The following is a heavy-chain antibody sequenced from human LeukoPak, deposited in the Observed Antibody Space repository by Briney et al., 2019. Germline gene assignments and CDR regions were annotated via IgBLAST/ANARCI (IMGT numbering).Heavy chain of an antibody. CDR2: IIPIFGTA. CDR3: ARDPGDYDFWSAEPLNWFDP. D-gene: IGHD3-3*01. V-gene: IGHV1-69*13. J-gene: IGHJ5*02. Sequence: SVKVSCKASGGTFIRYAISWVRQAPGKGVEWMGGIIPIFGTAKYAQKFQGRVTITADESTSTAYMELSSLRSEDTAVYYCARDPGDYDFWSAEPLNWFDPWGQGTLVTVSS. CDR1: GGTFIRYA.